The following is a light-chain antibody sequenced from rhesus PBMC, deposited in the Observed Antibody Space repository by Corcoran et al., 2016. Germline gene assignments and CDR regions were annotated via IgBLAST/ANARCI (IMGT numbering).Light chain of an antibody. J-gene: IGKJ1*01. V-gene: IGKV1S14*01. CDR2: YAS. Sequence: DIQMTQSPSSLSASVGDTVTINCRASQGISNYLAWYQQKPGKAPKPLIYYASNLESVVPSRFSGSGSGTDFTLTISSLQPEDFSIYYCQQHNSYPRTFGQGTKVEIK. CDR3: QQHNSYPRT. CDR1: QGISNY.